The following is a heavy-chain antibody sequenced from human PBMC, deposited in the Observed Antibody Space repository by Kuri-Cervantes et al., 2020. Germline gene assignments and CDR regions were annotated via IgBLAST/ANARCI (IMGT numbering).Heavy chain of an antibody. D-gene: IGHD3-22*01. CDR1: GFTFSNSD. CDR3: ARIYKYDNKNYYRWFDY. V-gene: IGHV3-7*01. CDR2: IKEDGSER. Sequence: GESLKISCAASGFTFSNSDMSWVRQAPGKGLEWVANIKEDGSERKYMDSMEGRFTISRDNAKNSLYLQMSSLRAEDTALYYCARIYKYDNKNYYRWFDYWGQGTLVTVSS. J-gene: IGHJ4*02.